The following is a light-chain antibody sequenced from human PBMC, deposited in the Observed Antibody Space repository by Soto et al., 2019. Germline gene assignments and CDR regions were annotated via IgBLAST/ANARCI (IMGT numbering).Light chain of an antibody. CDR2: DAS. CDR1: QSVSSY. Sequence: EIVLTQSPATLSLSPGERATLSCRASQSVSSYLAWYQQKPGQAPRLLIYDASDRATGTPARFSGSGSGTDFTPTISILEPEDFAVYYCQHRSNWVTFGGGTKVEIK. J-gene: IGKJ4*01. V-gene: IGKV3-11*01. CDR3: QHRSNWVT.